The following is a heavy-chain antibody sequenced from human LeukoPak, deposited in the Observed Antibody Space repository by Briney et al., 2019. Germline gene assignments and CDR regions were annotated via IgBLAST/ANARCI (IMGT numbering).Heavy chain of an antibody. CDR2: IYYSGST. J-gene: IGHJ3*02. CDR1: GGSISSYY. V-gene: IGHV4-59*01. CDR3: ARGDYYDSSGYYYNDAFDI. Sequence: SETLSLTCTVSGGSISSYYWSWIRLPPGKGLEWIGYIYYSGSTNYNPSLKSRVTISVDTSKNQFSLKLSSVTAADTAVYYCARGDYYDSSGYYYNDAFDIWGQGTMVTVSS. D-gene: IGHD3-22*01.